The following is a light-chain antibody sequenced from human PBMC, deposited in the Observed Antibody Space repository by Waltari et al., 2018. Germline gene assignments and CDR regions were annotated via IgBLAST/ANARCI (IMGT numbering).Light chain of an antibody. J-gene: IGKJ4*01. CDR2: HAS. CDR3: QQRANWPPLT. V-gene: IGKV3-11*01. Sequence: EIVLTQSPATLSLSPGDRATLPCGASQSISNFLAWYQQKPGQAPRLLIYHASNRATGIPARFSGRGSGTDFTLTISSLEPGDSAVYYCQQRANWPPLTFGGGTRVEI. CDR1: QSISNF.